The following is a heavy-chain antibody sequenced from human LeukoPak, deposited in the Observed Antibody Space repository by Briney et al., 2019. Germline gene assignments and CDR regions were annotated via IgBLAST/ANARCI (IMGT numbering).Heavy chain of an antibody. CDR1: GFSFSSYG. CDR3: ARILDSAWGELGY. J-gene: IGHJ4*02. D-gene: IGHD6-19*01. V-gene: IGHV3-30*02. CDR2: IRSDGSNK. Sequence: GGSLRLSCAGSGFSFSSYGMHWVRQAPGKGLEWMAFIRSDGSNKYYADSVKGRFTISRDNYKNTLYLQMNSLRAEDTAVYYCARILDSAWGELGYWGQGTLVTVSS.